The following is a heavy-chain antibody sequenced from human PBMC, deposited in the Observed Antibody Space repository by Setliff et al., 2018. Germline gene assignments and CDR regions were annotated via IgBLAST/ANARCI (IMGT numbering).Heavy chain of an antibody. CDR2: ISIDDDKT. Sequence: ASVKVSCKASGGTFSSYAISWVRQAPGQGLEWMGGISIDDDKTKYAQKFQGRVTMTADTSTSTAYMELRSLRSEDTAIYYCARNIVPLNWGQGTLVTVSS. D-gene: IGHD5-12*01. V-gene: IGHV1-18*01. CDR1: GGTFSSYA. J-gene: IGHJ4*02. CDR3: ARNIVPLN.